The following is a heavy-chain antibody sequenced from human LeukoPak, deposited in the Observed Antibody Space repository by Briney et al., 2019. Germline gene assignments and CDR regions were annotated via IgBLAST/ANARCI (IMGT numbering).Heavy chain of an antibody. J-gene: IGHJ6*03. Sequence: GGSLRLSCAASGFTFSSYSMNWVRQAPGQGLEWVSSISSSSIYRYYADSVKGRLTISRDNARSSLHLQMNSLRAEDTAVYYCAKVPTTGFYYYYMDVWGKGTTVTVSS. CDR1: GFTFSSYS. D-gene: IGHD1-1*01. CDR3: AKVPTTGFYYYYMDV. V-gene: IGHV3-21*01. CDR2: ISSSSIYR.